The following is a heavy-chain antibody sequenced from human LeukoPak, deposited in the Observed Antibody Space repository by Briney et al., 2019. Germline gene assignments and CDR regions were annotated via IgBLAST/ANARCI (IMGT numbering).Heavy chain of an antibody. Sequence: ASVKVSCKASGYTFTSYYMHWVRQAPGQGLEWMGWMNPSSGNTGYAQKFQGRVTMTRNTSISTAYMELSSLRSEDTAVYYCARGGSGWYGGTYYFDYWGQGTLVTVSS. J-gene: IGHJ4*02. CDR2: MNPSSGNT. D-gene: IGHD6-19*01. CDR3: ARGGSGWYGGTYYFDY. CDR1: GYTFTSYY. V-gene: IGHV1-8*02.